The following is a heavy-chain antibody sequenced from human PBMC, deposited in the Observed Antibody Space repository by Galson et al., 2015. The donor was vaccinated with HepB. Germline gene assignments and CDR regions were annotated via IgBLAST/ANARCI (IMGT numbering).Heavy chain of an antibody. CDR2: ITSSGSTV. D-gene: IGHD3-10*01. Sequence: LSCAASGFTFSDYYMSWIRQAPGTGLEWISYITSSGSTVNYADSVKGRFTISRDNAKSSLYLQMNSLRAEDTAVYYCARENTDYYGSGTYHPENNWFDPWGQGTQVTVSS. J-gene: IGHJ5*02. CDR1: GFTFSDYY. CDR3: ARENTDYYGSGTYHPENNWFDP. V-gene: IGHV3-11*01.